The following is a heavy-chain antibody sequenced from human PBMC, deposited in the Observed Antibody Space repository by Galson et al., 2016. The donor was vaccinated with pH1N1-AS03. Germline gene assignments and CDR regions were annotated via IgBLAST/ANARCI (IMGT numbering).Heavy chain of an antibody. CDR2: IFHSGST. D-gene: IGHD1-26*01. CDR3: ARQDSGAYYLDS. Sequence: TLSLTCTVSGGSISSGGYYWNWIRQHPGKGLEWIGYIFHSGSTYYNPSLESLVSIPVDTSKNQFSLKPKSVTAADTAVYYCARQDSGAYYLDSWGPGTLVTVSS. CDR1: GGSISSGGYY. J-gene: IGHJ4*02. V-gene: IGHV4-31*01.